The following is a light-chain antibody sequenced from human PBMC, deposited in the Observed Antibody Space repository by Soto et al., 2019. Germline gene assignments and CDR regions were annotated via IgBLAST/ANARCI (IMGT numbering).Light chain of an antibody. CDR3: HQYDDGPYT. CDR2: GAS. J-gene: IGKJ2*01. Sequence: EIVMTQSPATRSVSPGERATLSFRASQSVSSNVAWYQQIPGQTPRLLIYGASTRATGIPVRFSGSGSGTEFTLTISSLQSEDFAVYYCHQYDDGPYTFGQGTKV. CDR1: QSVSSN. V-gene: IGKV3-15*01.